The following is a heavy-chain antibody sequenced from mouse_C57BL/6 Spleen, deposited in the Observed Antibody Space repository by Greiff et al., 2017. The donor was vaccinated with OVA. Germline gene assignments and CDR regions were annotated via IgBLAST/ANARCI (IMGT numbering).Heavy chain of an antibody. V-gene: IGHV5-17*01. Sequence: DVKLVESGGGLVKPGGSLKLSCAASGFTFSDYGMHWVRQAPEKGLEWVAYISSGSSSTYYTDKVKGRFTISRDNAKNTLFLQMPSLRSEDTAMDYCARPKGDYFDYWGQGTTLTVSS. CDR2: ISSGSSST. CDR3: ARPKGDYFDY. CDR1: GFTFSDYG. J-gene: IGHJ2*01.